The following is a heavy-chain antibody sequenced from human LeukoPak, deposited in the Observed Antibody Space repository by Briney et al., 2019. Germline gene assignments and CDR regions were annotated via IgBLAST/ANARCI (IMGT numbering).Heavy chain of an antibody. V-gene: IGHV1-2*02. D-gene: IGHD6-6*01. CDR1: GYTFTGYY. J-gene: IGHJ4*02. Sequence: ASVKVSCKASGYTFTGYYIHWVRQAPGQGLEWMGWINPNSGGTNYAQKFQGRVTMTRDTSISTAYMELSRLRSDDTAVYYCARASLAGYSSSSIDYWGQGTLVTVSS. CDR2: INPNSGGT. CDR3: ARASLAGYSSSSIDY.